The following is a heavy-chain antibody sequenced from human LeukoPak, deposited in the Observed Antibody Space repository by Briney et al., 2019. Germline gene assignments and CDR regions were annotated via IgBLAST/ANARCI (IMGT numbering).Heavy chain of an antibody. J-gene: IGHJ4*02. CDR1: GFTFSDYA. Sequence: GGSRRLSCAASGFTFSDYAMSWVRQAPGKGLEWVATISASGTTTYYADSVQGRFAISRDNSKNILYLQLSSLRAEDTAVYYCAKAHLQGFDNYWGQGTLVIVSS. V-gene: IGHV3-23*01. CDR3: AKAHLQGFDNY. D-gene: IGHD5-24*01. CDR2: ISASGTTT.